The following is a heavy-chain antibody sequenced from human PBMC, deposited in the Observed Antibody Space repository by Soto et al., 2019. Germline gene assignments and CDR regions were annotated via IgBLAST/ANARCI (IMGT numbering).Heavy chain of an antibody. Sequence: QVQLVQSGAEVKKPGSSVKLSCKASGGTFSSYTISWVRQAPGQGLEWLGGIIPVFGTAHYAQKFQGRVTITAHESTSTAYMELSSLRSDVAAVYSCPRAFPCLGVDYRGVGRLNYHFGLWGQGTLVTVAA. D-gene: IGHD3-16*01. V-gene: IGHV1-69*01. CDR2: IIPVFGTA. CDR3: PRAFPCLGVDYRGVGRLNYHFGL. CDR1: GGTFSSYT. J-gene: IGHJ4*02.